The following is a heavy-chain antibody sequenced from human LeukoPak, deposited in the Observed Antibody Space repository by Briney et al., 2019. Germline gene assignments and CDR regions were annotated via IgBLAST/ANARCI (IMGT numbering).Heavy chain of an antibody. CDR3: ARQPVGGPIDY. D-gene: IGHD1-26*01. V-gene: IGHV3-74*01. CDR2: INSDGSST. CDR1: GFTFSSYW. J-gene: IGHJ4*02. Sequence: GGSLRLSCAASGFTFSSYWMHWVRHAPGKGLVWVSRINSDGSSTSYADSVKGRFTISRDNAKNTLYLQMNILRAEDTAVYYCARQPVGGPIDYWGQGTLVTVSS.